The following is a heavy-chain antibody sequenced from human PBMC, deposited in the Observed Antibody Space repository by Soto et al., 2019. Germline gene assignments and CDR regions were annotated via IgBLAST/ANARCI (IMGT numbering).Heavy chain of an antibody. D-gene: IGHD4-4*01. J-gene: IGHJ4*02. CDR3: AKGVNDYSTFYFNY. Sequence: PGVSLRLSCAASGFIFKSYGMNWVRQAPGKGLEWISYISGSGDHTYYAHSVQGRFTISRDNSKNTLSVQMNSLRAEDTAVYFCAKGVNDYSTFYFNYWGQGILVTVSS. V-gene: IGHV3-23*01. CDR2: ISGSGDHT. CDR1: GFIFKSYG.